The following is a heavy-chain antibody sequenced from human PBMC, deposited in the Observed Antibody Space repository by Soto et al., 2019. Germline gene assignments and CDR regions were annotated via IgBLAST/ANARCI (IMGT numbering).Heavy chain of an antibody. V-gene: IGHV3-30*18. CDR3: AKEEGYSYGAHNSHYYYGMDV. D-gene: IGHD5-18*01. Sequence: PGGSLRLSCAASGFTFSSYGMHWVRQAPGKGPEWVAVISYDGSNKYYADSVKGRFTISRDNSKNTLYLQMNSLRAEDTAVYYCAKEEGYSYGAHNSHYYYGMDVWGQGTTVTVSS. J-gene: IGHJ6*02. CDR1: GFTFSSYG. CDR2: ISYDGSNK.